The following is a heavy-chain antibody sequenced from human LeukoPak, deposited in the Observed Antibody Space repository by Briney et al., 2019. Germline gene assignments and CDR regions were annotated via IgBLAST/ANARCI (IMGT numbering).Heavy chain of an antibody. D-gene: IGHD3-10*01. CDR3: ARDRGDGGPNFWFDP. V-gene: IGHV1-2*04. CDR2: INPNSGGT. Sequence: ASVKVSCKASGYTFTGYYMHWVRQAPGQGLEWMGWINPNSGGTNYAQKFQGWVTMTRDTSISTAYMELSRLRSGDTAVYYCARDRGDGGPNFWFDPWGQGTLVTVSS. CDR1: GYTFTGYY. J-gene: IGHJ5*02.